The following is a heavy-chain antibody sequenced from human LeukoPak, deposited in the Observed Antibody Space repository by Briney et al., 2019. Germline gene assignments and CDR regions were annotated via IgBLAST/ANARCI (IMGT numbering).Heavy chain of an antibody. D-gene: IGHD3-22*01. CDR1: GFTFSTYA. Sequence: GGSLRLSCAASGFTFSTYAMTWVRQAPGKGLEWVSSISVGATYIYYADSVKGRFTISRDNAKNSLYLQMNSLRAEDTALYYCARDKNYDSSGVLGYWGQGTLVTVSS. V-gene: IGHV3-21*04. J-gene: IGHJ4*02. CDR3: ARDKNYDSSGVLGY. CDR2: ISVGATYI.